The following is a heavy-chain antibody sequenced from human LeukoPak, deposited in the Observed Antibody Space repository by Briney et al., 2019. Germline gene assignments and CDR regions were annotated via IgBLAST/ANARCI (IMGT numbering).Heavy chain of an antibody. J-gene: IGHJ4*02. CDR2: FGISGTI. Sequence: PGGSLRLSCAASGFTVNTYDMHWVRQASGEGPEWIAYFGISGTIYYADSVRGRFTISRDNAKNSLFLQMNSLRVDDTAIYYCAGYGVYPYWGQGTPVTVSS. D-gene: IGHD4-17*01. CDR3: AGYGVYPY. V-gene: IGHV3-48*01. CDR1: GFTVNTYD.